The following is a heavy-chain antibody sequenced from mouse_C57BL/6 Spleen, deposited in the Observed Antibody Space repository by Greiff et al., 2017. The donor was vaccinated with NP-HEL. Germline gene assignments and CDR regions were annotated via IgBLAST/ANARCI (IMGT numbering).Heavy chain of an antibody. CDR2: INPNNGGT. CDR3: AREGITTVVATRDYFDY. CDR1: GYTFTDYY. Sequence: VQLQQSGPELVKPGASVKISCKASGYTFTDYYMNWVKQSHGKSLEWIGDINPNNGGTSYNQKFKGKATLTVDKSSSTAYMELRSLTSEDSAVYYCAREGITTVVATRDYFDYWGQGTTLTVSS. V-gene: IGHV1-26*01. J-gene: IGHJ2*01. D-gene: IGHD1-1*01.